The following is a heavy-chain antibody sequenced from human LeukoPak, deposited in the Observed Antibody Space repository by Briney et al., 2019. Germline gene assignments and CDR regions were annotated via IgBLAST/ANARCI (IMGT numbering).Heavy chain of an antibody. CDR2: SYPADSDI. Sequence: GESLKISCQGSGCSINSYWIGWVRQMPGKGLEWMGISYPADSDIRYSPSFQGQVTISADKSISTAYLQWSSLKASDTAMYYCARQEYCSGGSCYTWFDPWGQGTLVTVSS. V-gene: IGHV5-51*01. D-gene: IGHD2-15*01. J-gene: IGHJ5*02. CDR1: GCSINSYW. CDR3: ARQEYCSGGSCYTWFDP.